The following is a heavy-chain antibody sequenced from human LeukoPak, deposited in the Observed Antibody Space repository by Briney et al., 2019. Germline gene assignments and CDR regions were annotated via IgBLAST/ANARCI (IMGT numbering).Heavy chain of an antibody. D-gene: IGHD6-13*01. CDR2: INAGNGNT. CDR1: GYTFTSYA. V-gene: IGHV1-3*01. J-gene: IGHJ4*02. CDR3: ARLYSGSWYGIDY. Sequence: ASVKVSCKASGYTFTSYAMHWVRQAPGQRLEWMGWINAGNGNTKYSQKFQGRVTITRDTSASTAYMELSSLRSEDTAVYYCARLYSGSWYGIDYWGQGTLVTVSS.